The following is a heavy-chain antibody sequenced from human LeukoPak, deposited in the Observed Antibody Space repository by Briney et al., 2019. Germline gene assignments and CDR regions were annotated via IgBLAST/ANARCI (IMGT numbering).Heavy chain of an antibody. CDR1: GFTFSSYA. CDR3: AKRPKWELLKPYYFDH. V-gene: IGHV3-23*01. J-gene: IGHJ4*02. CDR2: ISGSGGST. Sequence: GGSLRLSCAASGFTFSSYAMSWVRQAPGKGLEWVSAISGSGGSTYYADPVKGRFTISRDNSKNTLYLQMNSLRAEDTAVYYCAKRPKWELLKPYYFDHWGQGTLVTVSS. D-gene: IGHD1-26*01.